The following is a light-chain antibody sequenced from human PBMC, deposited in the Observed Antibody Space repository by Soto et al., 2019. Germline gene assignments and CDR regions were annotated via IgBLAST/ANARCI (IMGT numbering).Light chain of an antibody. V-gene: IGKV1-33*01. CDR2: DAS. Sequence: IQMTQSPSSLSASVGDRVTITCQASQDIKNYLNWYQQKPAKAPNLLIYDASNLKTAVPSRFSGRGSETHVTFPISSLQPEDIANYYCHHYDHLPPLSFGGGTKVEIK. CDR3: HHYDHLPPLS. CDR1: QDIKNY. J-gene: IGKJ4*01.